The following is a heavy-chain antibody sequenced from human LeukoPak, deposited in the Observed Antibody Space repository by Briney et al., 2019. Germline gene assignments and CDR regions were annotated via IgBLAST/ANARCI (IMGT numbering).Heavy chain of an antibody. J-gene: IGHJ3*02. CDR3: ARGIVVVPAAGSDAFDI. CDR1: GGSISSGSYY. CDR2: IYYSGST. Sequence: SQTLSLTCTVSGGSISSGSYYWSWIRQPAGKGLEWIGYIYYSGSTYYNPSLKSRVTISVDTSKNQFSLKLSSVTAADTAVYYCARGIVVVPAAGSDAFDIWGQGTMVTVSS. V-gene: IGHV4-30-4*08. D-gene: IGHD2-2*01.